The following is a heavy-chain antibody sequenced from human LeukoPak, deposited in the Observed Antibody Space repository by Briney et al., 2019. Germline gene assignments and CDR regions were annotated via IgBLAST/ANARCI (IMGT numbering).Heavy chain of an antibody. CDR3: ARDAYSSSSVYYYYYMDV. J-gene: IGHJ6*03. CDR1: GGSINRHF. Sequence: TSETLSLTCIVSGGSINRHFWSWIRQPAGKGLEWLGRVHTTGSTNYNPSLKSRVTMSIDTSKNQVSLKMSSVTAADTAVYYCARDAYSSSSVYYYYYMDVWGKGTTVTVSS. CDR2: VHTTGST. V-gene: IGHV4-4*07. D-gene: IGHD6-6*01.